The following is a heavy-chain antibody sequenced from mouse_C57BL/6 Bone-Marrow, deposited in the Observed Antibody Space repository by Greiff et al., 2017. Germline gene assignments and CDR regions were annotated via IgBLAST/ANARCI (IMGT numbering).Heavy chain of an antibody. J-gene: IGHJ1*03. V-gene: IGHV5-4*01. D-gene: IGHD1-1*01. Sequence: EVQGVESGGGLVKPGGSLKLSCAASGSTFSSYAMSWVRQTPEKRLEWVATISDGGSYTYYPDNVKGRFTISRDNAKNNLYLQMSHLKSEDTAMYYCARDSRAVVAPLRYFDVWGTGTTVTVSS. CDR3: ARDSRAVVAPLRYFDV. CDR2: ISDGGSYT. CDR1: GSTFSSYA.